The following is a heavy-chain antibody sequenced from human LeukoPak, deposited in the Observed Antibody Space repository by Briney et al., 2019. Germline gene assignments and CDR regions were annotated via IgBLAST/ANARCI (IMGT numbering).Heavy chain of an antibody. Sequence: SVKVSCKASGGTFSSYAISWVRQAPGQGLEWMGGIIPIFGTANYAQKFQGRVTITADESTSTAYMELSSLRSEDTAVYYCARAKTDSSSWYLIGYWGQGTLVTVSS. J-gene: IGHJ4*02. V-gene: IGHV1-69*13. CDR1: GGTFSSYA. D-gene: IGHD6-13*01. CDR3: ARAKTDSSSWYLIGY. CDR2: IIPIFGTA.